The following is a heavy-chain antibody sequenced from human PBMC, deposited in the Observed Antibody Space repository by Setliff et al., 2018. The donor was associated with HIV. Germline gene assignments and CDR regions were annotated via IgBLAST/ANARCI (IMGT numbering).Heavy chain of an antibody. CDR3: ARGRRLLRGILDY. CDR1: GYSFSDYD. D-gene: IGHD3-10*01. V-gene: IGHV1-8*02. J-gene: IGHJ4*02. Sequence: VASVKVSCKTSGYSFSDYDINWVRQAPGKGLEWMGWMSPNSGSKGIAQKFQGRVTMTRNSSIRTAYMELSSLRSEDTAVYYCARGRRLLRGILDYWGRGSRVTVSS. CDR2: MSPNSGSK.